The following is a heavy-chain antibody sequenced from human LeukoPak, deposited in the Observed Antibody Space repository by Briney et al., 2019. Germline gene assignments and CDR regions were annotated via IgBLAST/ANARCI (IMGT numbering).Heavy chain of an antibody. CDR2: IFYSGNT. CDR1: SGSVSNSHYY. J-gene: IGHJ6*03. D-gene: IGHD3-10*01. CDR3: ARGPSLMVRGAASRLGDYYYMDV. V-gene: IGHV4-39*07. Sequence: SETLSLTCTVSSGSVSNSHYYWAWVRQPPGKGLEWLGSIFYSGNTHYNPSLKSPVTISIDTSKNQFSLKVGSVTAADTAIYYCARGPSLMVRGAASRLGDYYYMDVWGKGTTVTVSS.